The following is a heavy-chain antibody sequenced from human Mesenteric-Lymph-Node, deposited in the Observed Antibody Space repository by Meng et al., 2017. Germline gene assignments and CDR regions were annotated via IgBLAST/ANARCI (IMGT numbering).Heavy chain of an antibody. D-gene: IGHD3-16*01. V-gene: IGHV3-23*01. CDR2: VSDRGGST. CDR1: GFTFSSYA. J-gene: IGHJ3*01. Sequence: GESLKISCAASGFTFSSYAMSWVRQAPGTGLEWVSGVSDRGGSTFYADSVGGRFTISRDNSKNMLYLQMSSLRAEDTAVYYCAKAPYTYGAWALDVWGQGTMVTVSS. CDR3: AKAPYTYGAWALDV.